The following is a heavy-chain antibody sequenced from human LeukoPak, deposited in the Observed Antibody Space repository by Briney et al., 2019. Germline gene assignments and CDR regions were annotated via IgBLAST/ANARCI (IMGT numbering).Heavy chain of an antibody. J-gene: IGHJ3*02. CDR3: ARDPPMYYYDEPGSRDAFDI. V-gene: IGHV3-33*01. Sequence: GRSLRLSCAASVFTFSRYGMHWVRQAPGKGLEWVAVIWYEGSNKYYAESVKGRFTISRDNSKNTLHLQMNSLRAEDTAVYYCARDPPMYYYDEPGSRDAFDIWGQGTMVTVSS. CDR2: IWYEGSNK. D-gene: IGHD3-22*01. CDR1: VFTFSRYG.